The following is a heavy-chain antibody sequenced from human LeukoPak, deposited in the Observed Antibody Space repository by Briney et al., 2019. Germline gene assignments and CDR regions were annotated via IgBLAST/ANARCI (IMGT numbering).Heavy chain of an antibody. CDR2: IGGGGENT. CDR1: GFTFGGYA. D-gene: IGHD3-10*01. Sequence: GGSLRLSCAASGFTFGGYAMSWVRQAPGKGLEWVSTIGGGGENTYYADSAKGRFTISRDNSKNTLYLQMNSLRAEDTAVYYCATIWFGDSNMPTGFDPWGQGTLVTVSS. CDR3: ATIWFGDSNMPTGFDP. J-gene: IGHJ5*02. V-gene: IGHV3-23*01.